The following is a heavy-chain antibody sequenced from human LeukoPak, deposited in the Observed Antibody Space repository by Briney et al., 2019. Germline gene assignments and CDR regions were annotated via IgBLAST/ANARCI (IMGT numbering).Heavy chain of an antibody. CDR1: GYPFTYYY. J-gene: IGHJ4*02. CDR2: INPNTGGA. Sequence: ASVKVSCKASGYPFTYYYINWVRQAPGQGLEWMGWINPNTGGANYAQKFQGRVTMTRDTSISTAYMELSRLRSDDTAVYYCATDSSGYYLPLFDHWGQGTPVTVSS. D-gene: IGHD3-22*01. CDR3: ATDSSGYYLPLFDH. V-gene: IGHV1-2*02.